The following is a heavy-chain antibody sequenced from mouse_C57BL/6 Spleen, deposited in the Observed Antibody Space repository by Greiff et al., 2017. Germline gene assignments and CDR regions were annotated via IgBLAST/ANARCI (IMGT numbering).Heavy chain of an antibody. J-gene: IGHJ1*03. V-gene: IGHV5-4*01. Sequence: EVQLVESGGGLVKPGGSLKLSCAASGFTFSSYAMSWVRQTPEKRLEWVATISDGGSYTYYPDNVKGRFTISRDNAKNNLYLQMSHLKSEDTAMYYCARGLSPYYGYSYWYFDVWSTGTTVTVSS. D-gene: IGHD2-9*01. CDR1: GFTFSSYA. CDR2: ISDGGSYT. CDR3: ARGLSPYYGYSYWYFDV.